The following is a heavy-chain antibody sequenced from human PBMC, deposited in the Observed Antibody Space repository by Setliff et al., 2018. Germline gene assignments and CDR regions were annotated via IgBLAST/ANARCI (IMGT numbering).Heavy chain of an antibody. J-gene: IGHJ4*02. V-gene: IGHV4-4*07. CDR1: GGAVSGDY. Sequence: SETLSLTCSVSGGAVSGDYWTWIRQPPGKGLECIGRIYTDGSTKYNPSLNSRVTLLIDTAKNQITLRLSSVTAADTAVYYCARKVEQWLPPHFDYWGQGALVTVSS. CDR2: IYTDGST. D-gene: IGHD6-19*01. CDR3: ARKVEQWLPPHFDY.